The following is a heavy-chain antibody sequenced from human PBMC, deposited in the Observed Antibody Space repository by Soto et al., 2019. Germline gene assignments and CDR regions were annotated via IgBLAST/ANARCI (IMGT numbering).Heavy chain of an antibody. J-gene: IGHJ4*02. CDR3: ARRDSTANIDY. CDR1: GGTFTSYT. CDR2: LIPMFDIA. Sequence: ASVKVSCKASGGTFTSYTVYWVRQAPGQGLEWVGGLIPMFDIANYAERFRGRVMITADESTSTAYMELSSLRSEDTAVYYCARRDSTANIDYWGQGTLVTVTS. V-gene: IGHV1-69*13. D-gene: IGHD5-18*01.